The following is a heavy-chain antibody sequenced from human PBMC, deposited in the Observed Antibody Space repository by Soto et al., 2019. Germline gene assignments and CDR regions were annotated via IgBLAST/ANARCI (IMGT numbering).Heavy chain of an antibody. Sequence: SGGSLRLSCAASGFTFSSYGMHWVRQAPGKGLEWVAVIWYDGSNKYYADSVKGRFTISRDNSKNTLYLQMNSLRAEDTAVYYCARERQWLTRGMAFDIWGQGTMVTVSS. CDR2: IWYDGSNK. CDR1: GFTFSSYG. CDR3: ARERQWLTRGMAFDI. J-gene: IGHJ3*02. D-gene: IGHD6-19*01. V-gene: IGHV3-33*01.